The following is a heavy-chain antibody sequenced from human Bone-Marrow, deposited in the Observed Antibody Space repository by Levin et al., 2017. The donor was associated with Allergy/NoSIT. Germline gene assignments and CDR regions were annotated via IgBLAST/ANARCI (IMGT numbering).Heavy chain of an antibody. CDR2: ISGYNGNT. D-gene: IGHD1-26*01. J-gene: IGHJ4*02. CDR1: GYTLSRYG. Sequence: ASVKVSCKASGYTLSRYGINWVRQAPGQGLEWMGWISGYNGNTNYAEKFQGRVSMTADTDTSTMYMELRSLGSHDTAVYYCARWRVGAAGSFDYWGQGTLVIVSS. V-gene: IGHV1-18*01. CDR3: ARWRVGAAGSFDY.